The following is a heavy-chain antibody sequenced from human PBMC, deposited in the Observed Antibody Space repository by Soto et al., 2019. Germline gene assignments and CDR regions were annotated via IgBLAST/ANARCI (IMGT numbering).Heavy chain of an antibody. CDR3: ARDEGQWELPGGPTHYGMDV. CDR2: IYHSGST. J-gene: IGHJ6*02. Sequence: SETLSLTSTVSGGSISSYYWSWIRQPPGKGLEWIGYIYHSGSTNYNPSLKSRVTISVDTSKNQFSLKLSSVTAADTAVYYCARDEGQWELPGGPTHYGMDVWGQGTTVTVSS. CDR1: GGSISSYY. V-gene: IGHV4-59*01. D-gene: IGHD1-26*01.